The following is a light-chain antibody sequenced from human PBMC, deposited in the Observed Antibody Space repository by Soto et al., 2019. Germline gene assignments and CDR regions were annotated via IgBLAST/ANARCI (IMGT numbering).Light chain of an antibody. J-gene: IGKJ2*01. CDR1: QSVSSD. Sequence: EIVMTQSPATLSVSPGDRVTLSCRASQSVSSDLAWYQQRPGQAPRLLIYGASTRATGIPARFSGTGSGTEFTITISSLQSEDFAIYSCQQYNNWPLYTFGQGTKLEIK. V-gene: IGKV3-15*01. CDR2: GAS. CDR3: QQYNNWPLYT.